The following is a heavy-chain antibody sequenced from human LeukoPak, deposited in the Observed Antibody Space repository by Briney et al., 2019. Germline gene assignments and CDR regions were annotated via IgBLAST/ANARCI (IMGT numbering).Heavy chain of an antibody. D-gene: IGHD3-22*01. Sequence: PGGSLRLSCAASGFSFSSYGMYWVRQAPGKGLEWVAFIRYDGSNKYYADSVKGRFTISRDNSKNTLYLQLNSLRTEDTAVYYCVVMIVVVEAFDYWGQGTLVTVSS. V-gene: IGHV3-30*02. CDR3: VVMIVVVEAFDY. CDR2: IRYDGSNK. CDR1: GFSFSSYG. J-gene: IGHJ4*02.